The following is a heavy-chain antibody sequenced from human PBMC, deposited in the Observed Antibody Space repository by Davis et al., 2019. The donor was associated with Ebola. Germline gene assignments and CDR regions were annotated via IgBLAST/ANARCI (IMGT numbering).Heavy chain of an antibody. D-gene: IGHD3-22*01. V-gene: IGHV3-53*05. J-gene: IGHJ6*02. CDR2: IYSGGST. CDR1: GLIVSSNY. CDR3: ARDHFRDSNNYQYGMDV. Sequence: PGGSLRLSCAASGLIVSSNYMSWVRQAPGKGLEWVSIIYSGGSTYYADSVRGRFTISRDNSKNTLYLQMNSLRAEDTGVYYCARDHFRDSNNYQYGMDVWGQGTTVTVSS.